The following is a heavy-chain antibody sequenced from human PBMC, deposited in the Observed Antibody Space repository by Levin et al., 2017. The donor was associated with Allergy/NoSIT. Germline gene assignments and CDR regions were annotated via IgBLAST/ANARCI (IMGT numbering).Heavy chain of an antibody. V-gene: IGHV3-74*01. Sequence: PGESLKISCAASGFTFSPYYMHWVRQAPGKGLAWVSNIQSDTSITYYADSVKGRFTISRDNAKNTLYLQMNSLRAEDTAVYYCARGGCSRTSCLDYWGQGTMVTVSS. CDR1: GFTFSPYY. CDR2: IQSDTSIT. J-gene: IGHJ4*02. CDR3: ARGGCSRTSCLDY. D-gene: IGHD2-2*01.